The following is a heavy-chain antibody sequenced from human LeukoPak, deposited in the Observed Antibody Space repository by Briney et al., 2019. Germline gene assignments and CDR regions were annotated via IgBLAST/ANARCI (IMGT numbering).Heavy chain of an antibody. CDR1: GGTFSSYA. CDR3: AMEGALWSLLDTYYYGMDV. Sequence: ASVKVSCKASGGTFSSYAISWVRQAPGQGLEWMGGIIPIFGTANYAQKFQGRVTITADESTSTAYMELSSLRSEDTAVYYCAMEGALWSLLDTYYYGMDVWGQGTTVTVSS. D-gene: IGHD3-10*01. J-gene: IGHJ6*02. CDR2: IIPIFGTA. V-gene: IGHV1-69*13.